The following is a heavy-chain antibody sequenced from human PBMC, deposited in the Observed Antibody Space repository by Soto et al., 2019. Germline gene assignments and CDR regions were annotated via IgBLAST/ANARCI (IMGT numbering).Heavy chain of an antibody. CDR2: ISSSSSYT. CDR1: GFTFSDYY. Sequence: GGSLKLCCAASGFTFSDYYMSWIRQAPGKGLEWVSYISSSSSYTNYADSVKGRFTISRDNAKNSLYLQMNSLRAEDTAVYYSARSSDRLNGMDVWGQETTVTVSS. V-gene: IGHV3-11*03. J-gene: IGHJ6*02. D-gene: IGHD2-8*01. CDR3: ARSSDRLNGMDV.